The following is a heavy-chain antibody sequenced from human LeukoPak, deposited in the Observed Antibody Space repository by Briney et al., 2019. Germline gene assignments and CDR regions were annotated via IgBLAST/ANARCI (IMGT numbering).Heavy chain of an antibody. Sequence: GGSLRLSCAASGFTFSSYAMHWVRQAPGKGLEWVAVISYDGSNKYYADSVKGRFTISRDNSKNTLYLQMNSLRAEDTAVYYCARDGLLWFGESNWFDPWGQGTLVTVSS. V-gene: IGHV3-30-3*01. CDR2: ISYDGSNK. J-gene: IGHJ5*02. CDR1: GFTFSSYA. D-gene: IGHD3-10*01. CDR3: ARDGLLWFGESNWFDP.